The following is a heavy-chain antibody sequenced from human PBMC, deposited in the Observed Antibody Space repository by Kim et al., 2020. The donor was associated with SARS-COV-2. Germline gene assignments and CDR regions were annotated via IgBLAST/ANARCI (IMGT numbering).Heavy chain of an antibody. Sequence: GSVKGRFTISRENAKNSLYLQMNSLRAGDTAVYYCARGAIAVAGLFAFDIWGQGTMVTVSS. J-gene: IGHJ3*02. V-gene: IGHV3-13*01. CDR3: ARGAIAVAGLFAFDI. D-gene: IGHD6-19*01.